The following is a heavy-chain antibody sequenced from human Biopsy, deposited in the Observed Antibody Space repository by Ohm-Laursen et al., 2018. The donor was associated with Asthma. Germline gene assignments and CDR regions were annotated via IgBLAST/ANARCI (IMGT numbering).Heavy chain of an antibody. CDR2: IYYSGTT. CDR3: VRGSSSWHHGPFHYYYGLDV. V-gene: IGHV4-39*01. Sequence: SETLSLTCSLSSGPGGYMRSGNYYWGWIRQPPGKGLEWIGSIYYSGTTYYNPSLEIRSTVSADTSKNQFSLKLTSVTAADTAVYYCVRGSSSWHHGPFHYYYGLDVWGQGTTATVSS. D-gene: IGHD6-13*01. CDR1: SGPGGYMRSGNYY. J-gene: IGHJ6*02.